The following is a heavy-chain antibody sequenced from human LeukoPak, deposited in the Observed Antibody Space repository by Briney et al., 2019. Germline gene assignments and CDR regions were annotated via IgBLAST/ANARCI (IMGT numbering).Heavy chain of an antibody. CDR2: IIPISGTT. Sequence: SVKVSCKTSGGTFTSYAITWVRQAPGQGLEGMGKIIPISGTTNYAQKFQGRVTFTADESTSTAYMELSSLRSEDTALYYCARKLLLGGNWFDPWGQGTLLTVSS. J-gene: IGHJ5*02. CDR1: GGTFTSYA. D-gene: IGHD2-21*01. V-gene: IGHV1-69*15. CDR3: ARKLLLGGNWFDP.